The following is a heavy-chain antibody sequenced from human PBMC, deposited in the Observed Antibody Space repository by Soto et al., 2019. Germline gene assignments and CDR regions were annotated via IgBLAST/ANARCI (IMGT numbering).Heavy chain of an antibody. CDR2: IYYSGST. CDR3: ARSSPPGGSYYYYYGMAV. CDR1: GGSISSYY. D-gene: IGHD6-13*01. V-gene: IGHV4-59*01. Sequence: PSETLSLTCTVSGGSISSYYWSWIRQPPGKGLEWIGYIYYSGSTNYNPSLKSRVTISVDTSKNQFSLKLSSVTAADTAVYYCARSSPPGGSYYYYYGMAVWGQGTTVTVSS. J-gene: IGHJ6*02.